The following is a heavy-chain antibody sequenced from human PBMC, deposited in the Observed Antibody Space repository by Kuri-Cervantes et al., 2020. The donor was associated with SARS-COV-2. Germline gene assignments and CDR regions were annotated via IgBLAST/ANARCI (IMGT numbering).Heavy chain of an antibody. D-gene: IGHD1-7*01. CDR2: IKQDGSEK. V-gene: IGHV3-7*01. Sequence: ETLSLTCAASGFTFSSYWMSWVRQAPGKGLEWVANIKQDGSEKYYVDSVKGRFTISRDNAKNSLYLQMNSLRAEDTAVYYCASGEIAASGTIYYFDYWGQGTLVTVSS. J-gene: IGHJ4*02. CDR1: GFTFSSYW. CDR3: ASGEIAASGTIYYFDY.